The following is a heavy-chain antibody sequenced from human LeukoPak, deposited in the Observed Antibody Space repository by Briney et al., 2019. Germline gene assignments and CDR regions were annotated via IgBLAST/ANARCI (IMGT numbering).Heavy chain of an antibody. D-gene: IGHD4-17*01. V-gene: IGHV3-23*01. J-gene: IGHJ4*02. Sequence: GGSLRRSYAASGFTVRSDAMSWLGHPPGKGLEGVSAIRGSGGSTQHADSVKGRLTMSRDNSKNTLYLQMNSVRAEDTAVYYCAKYGPTTVTISGPRDWGQGTLVTVSS. CDR3: AKYGPTTVTISGPRD. CDR2: IRGSGGST. CDR1: GFTVRSDA.